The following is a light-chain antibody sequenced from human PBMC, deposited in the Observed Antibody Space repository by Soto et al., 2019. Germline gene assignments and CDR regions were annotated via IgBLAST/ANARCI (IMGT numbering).Light chain of an antibody. Sequence: QSALTQPASVSGSRGQSITISCTGTGSDIGGSDHVSWYQQHPGKAPKLLIYEVSYRPSGVSNHFSASKSGNTASLTVSGLQADDEADYYCISYTSSNTLIFGGGTKLTVL. CDR2: EVS. V-gene: IGLV2-14*01. CDR3: ISYTSSNTLI. J-gene: IGLJ2*01. CDR1: GSDIGGSDH.